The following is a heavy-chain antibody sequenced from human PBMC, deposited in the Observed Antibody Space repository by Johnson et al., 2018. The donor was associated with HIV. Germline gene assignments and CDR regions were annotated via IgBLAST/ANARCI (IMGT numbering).Heavy chain of an antibody. J-gene: IGHJ3*02. Sequence: VQLVESGGGLVQPGGSLRLSCAASGFSFSSYAMHWVRQAPGKGLEYVSAISSNGGSTYYANSVKGRFTISRDNSKNTLYLQMGSLRAEDIAVYYCARGQGGAIPHDAFDIWGQGTMVTVSS. V-gene: IGHV3-64*01. CDR2: ISSNGGST. CDR3: ARGQGGAIPHDAFDI. D-gene: IGHD3-16*01. CDR1: GFSFSSYA.